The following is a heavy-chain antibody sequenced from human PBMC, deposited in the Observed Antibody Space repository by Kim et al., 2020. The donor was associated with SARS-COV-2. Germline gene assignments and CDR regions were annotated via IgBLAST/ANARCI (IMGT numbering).Heavy chain of an antibody. J-gene: IGHJ4*02. V-gene: IGHV3-48*02. Sequence: STIYYADSVKGRFTISRDNANTSLCRQMNSLREEDTAVYYCARAPYLQSGWGQGTLVTVSS. D-gene: IGHD4-4*01. CDR2: STI. CDR3: ARAPYLQSG.